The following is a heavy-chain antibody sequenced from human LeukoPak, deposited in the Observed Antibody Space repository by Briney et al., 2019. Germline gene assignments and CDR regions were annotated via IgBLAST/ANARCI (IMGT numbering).Heavy chain of an antibody. CDR1: GGSFSGYY. Sequence: PSETLCPTCAVYGGSFSGYYWSWIRQPPGKGLEWIGEINHSGSTNYNPSLRSRVTISVDTSKNQFSLKLSSVTAADTAVYYCARGSIAASPRGFDYWGQGTLVTVSS. V-gene: IGHV4-34*01. CDR3: ARGSIAASPRGFDY. J-gene: IGHJ4*02. CDR2: INHSGST. D-gene: IGHD6-6*01.